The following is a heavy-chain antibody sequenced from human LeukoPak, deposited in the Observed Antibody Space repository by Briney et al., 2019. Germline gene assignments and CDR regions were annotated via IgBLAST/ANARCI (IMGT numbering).Heavy chain of an antibody. CDR2: INPNSGGT. D-gene: IGHD2-2*01. V-gene: IGHV1-2*02. CDR1: GYTLTGYY. CDR3: ARDIVVVPAAKFLFDP. Sequence: ASVKVSCKASGYTLTGYYMHWVRQAPGQRLEWMGWINPNSGGTNYAQKFQGRVTMTRDTSISTAYMELSRLRSDDTAVYYCARDIVVVPAAKFLFDPWGQGTLVTVSS. J-gene: IGHJ5*02.